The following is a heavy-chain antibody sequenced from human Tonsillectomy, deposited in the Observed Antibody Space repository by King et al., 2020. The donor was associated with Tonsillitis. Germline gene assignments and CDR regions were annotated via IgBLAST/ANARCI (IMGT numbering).Heavy chain of an antibody. CDR3: ARDLLSLYPQYRMGG. Sequence: VQLVESGGGVVQPGRSLRLSCAASGFTFSNYAMHWVRQAPGKGLEWVAVTSYDGINKYYADFVKDRFTISRDNSKNTLYLQMNSLRPEDTALYYCARDLLSLYPQYRMGGWGQGTPGTVSS. V-gene: IGHV3-30*04. J-gene: IGHJ6*02. D-gene: IGHD3-16*02. CDR1: GFTFSNYA. CDR2: TSYDGINK.